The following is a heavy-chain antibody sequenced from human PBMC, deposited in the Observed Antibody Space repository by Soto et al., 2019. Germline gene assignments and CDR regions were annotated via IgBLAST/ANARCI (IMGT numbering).Heavy chain of an antibody. CDR1: GGSISSYY. D-gene: IGHD3-16*01. J-gene: IGHJ4*02. CDR3: ATGSGGRYYFDY. Sequence: SETLSLTCTVSGGSISSYYWSWIRQPPGKGLEWIGCIYYSGNTYYNPSLKSRLTLSVDTSKNQFSLKMTSVTAADTDVYYCATGSGGRYYFDYWGQGALVTVSS. V-gene: IGHV4-59*08. CDR2: IYYSGNT.